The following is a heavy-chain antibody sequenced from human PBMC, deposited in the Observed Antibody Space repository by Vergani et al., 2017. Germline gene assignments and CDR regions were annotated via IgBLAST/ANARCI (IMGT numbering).Heavy chain of an antibody. CDR2: IYYSGNT. J-gene: IGHJ5*02. D-gene: IGHD2-8*02. V-gene: IGHV4-39*01. Sequence: QLQLQESGPGLVKPSETLSLTCSVSGASIRSSNYYWGWIRQPPGKGLEWIASIYYSGNTYYNPSLKSRVTISVDTSKNQFSLKLSSVTAADSAVYFCARGETRTDWFDPWGQGTLVTVSS. CDR1: GASIRSSNYY. CDR3: ARGETRTDWFDP.